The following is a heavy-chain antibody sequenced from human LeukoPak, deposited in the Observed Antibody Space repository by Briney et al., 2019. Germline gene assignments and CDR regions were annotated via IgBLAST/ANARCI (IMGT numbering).Heavy chain of an antibody. CDR3: ARDLSVAGTGGWFDP. D-gene: IGHD6-19*01. CDR1: GFTFSSYS. CDR2: ISSSSSYI. V-gene: IGHV3-21*01. J-gene: IGHJ5*02. Sequence: GGSLRLSCAASGFTFSSYSMNWVRQAPGKGLEWVSSISSSSSYIYYADSVKGRFTISRDNAKNSLYLQMNSLRAEDTAVYYCARDLSVAGTGGWFDPWGREPWSPSPQ.